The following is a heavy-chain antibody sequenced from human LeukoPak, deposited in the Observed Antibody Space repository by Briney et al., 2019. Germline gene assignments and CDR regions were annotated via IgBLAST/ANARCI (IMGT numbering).Heavy chain of an antibody. CDR1: GGSISSYY. V-gene: IGHV4-4*07. J-gene: IGHJ4*02. D-gene: IGHD6-6*01. Sequence: PLETLSLTCTVSGGSISSYYWSWIRQPAGKGLEWIGRIYTSGSTNYNPSLKSRVTMSVDTSKNQFSLKLNSVTAADTAVYYCARSYSSSSPFDYWGQGTLVTVSS. CDR3: ARSYSSSSPFDY. CDR2: IYTSGST.